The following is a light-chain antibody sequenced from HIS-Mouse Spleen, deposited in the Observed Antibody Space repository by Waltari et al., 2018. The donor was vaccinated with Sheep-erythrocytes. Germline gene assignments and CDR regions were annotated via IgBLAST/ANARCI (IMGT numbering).Light chain of an antibody. CDR3: MQALQTPIFT. CDR2: LGS. J-gene: IGKJ3*01. Sequence: DIVMTQSPLSLPVTPGEPASLPCTSSQSLLHSNGYNYSDWYLQKPEQSPQLLIYLGSNRAYRVPDRVSGSGSGTDFTLRISRVEAEDVWVYYCMQALQTPIFTFGPGTKVDIK. V-gene: IGKV2-28*01. CDR1: QSLLHSNGYNY.